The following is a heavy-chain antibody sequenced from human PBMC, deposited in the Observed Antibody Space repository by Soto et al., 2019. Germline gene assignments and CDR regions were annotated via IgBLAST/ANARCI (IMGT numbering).Heavy chain of an antibody. V-gene: IGHV1-2*04. J-gene: IGHJ5*02. CDR3: ARDSFNVTLNNNWFDP. CDR1: GYTFTGYY. D-gene: IGHD3-16*02. CDR2: INPNSGGT. Sequence: ASVKVSCKASGYTFTGYYMHWVRQAPGQGLEWMGWINPNSGGTNYAQKFQGWVTMTRDTSISAAYMELSRLRSDDTAVYYCARDSFNVTLNNNWFDPWGQGNLVTVS.